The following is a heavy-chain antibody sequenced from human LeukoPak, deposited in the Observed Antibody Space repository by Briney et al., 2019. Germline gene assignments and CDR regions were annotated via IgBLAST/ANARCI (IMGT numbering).Heavy chain of an antibody. J-gene: IGHJ6*03. V-gene: IGHV3-23*01. CDR1: GFTFSSYG. CDR2: ISGSGGST. CDR3: AKAGPVTMVRGVIILPLDYYYYMDV. D-gene: IGHD3-10*01. Sequence: GGSLRLSCAASGFTFSSYGMSWVRQAPGKGLEWVSAISGSGGSTYYADSVKGRFTISRDNSKNTLYLQMNSLRAEDTAVYYCAKAGPVTMVRGVIILPLDYYYYMDVWGKGTTVTISS.